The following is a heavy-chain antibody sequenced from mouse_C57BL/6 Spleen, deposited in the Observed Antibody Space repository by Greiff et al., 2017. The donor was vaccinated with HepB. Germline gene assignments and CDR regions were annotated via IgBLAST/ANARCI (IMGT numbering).Heavy chain of an antibody. D-gene: IGHD2-3*01. Sequence: ESGPGMVKPSQSLSLTCTVTGYSITSGYDWHWIRHFPGNQLEWMGYISYSGSTNYNPSLKSRISITHDTSKNHFFLKLNSVTTEDTATYYSARCDGYYDWYFDVWGTGTTVTVSS. CDR3: ARCDGYYDWYFDV. CDR1: GYSITSGYD. CDR2: ISYSGST. J-gene: IGHJ1*03. V-gene: IGHV3-1*01.